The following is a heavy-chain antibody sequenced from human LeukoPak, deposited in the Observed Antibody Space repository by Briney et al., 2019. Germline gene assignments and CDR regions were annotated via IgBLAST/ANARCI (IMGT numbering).Heavy chain of an antibody. CDR2: ISAYNGNT. CDR1: GYTFTGYY. D-gene: IGHD6-13*01. J-gene: IGHJ4*02. CDR3: AREAAAADIDY. V-gene: IGHV1-18*04. Sequence: ASVKVSCKASGYTFTGYYMHWVRQAPGQGLEWMGWISAYNGNTNYAQKLQGRVTMTTDTSTSTAYMELRSLRSDDTAVYYCAREAAAADIDYWGQGTLVTVSS.